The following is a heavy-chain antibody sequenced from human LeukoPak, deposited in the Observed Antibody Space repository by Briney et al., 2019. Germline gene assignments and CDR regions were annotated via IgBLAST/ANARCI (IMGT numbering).Heavy chain of an antibody. J-gene: IGHJ4*02. CDR3: AKDHRPGIAAAGTGGFDY. V-gene: IGHV3-23*01. CDR2: ISGSGGST. Sequence: GGSLRLSCAASGFTFSSYAMSWVRQAPGKGLEWVSAISGSGGSTYYADSVKGRFTISRDNSKNTLYLQMNSLRAEDTAVYYCAKDHRPGIAAAGTGGFDYWGQGTPVTVSS. D-gene: IGHD6-13*01. CDR1: GFTFSSYA.